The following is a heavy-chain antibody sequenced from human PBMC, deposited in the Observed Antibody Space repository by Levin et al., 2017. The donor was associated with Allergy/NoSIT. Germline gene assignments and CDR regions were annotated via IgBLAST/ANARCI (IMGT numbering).Heavy chain of an antibody. CDR3: ARGIRTSNAYDAFEI. V-gene: IGHV5-51*01. CDR2: IYPGDSDT. CDR1: GYSFTTYW. Sequence: KRGESLKISCKGSGYSFTTYWIGWVRQMPGKGLEWVGIIYPGDSDTRYSPSFQGQVTISADKSISTAYLQWSSLKASDTAMYYCARGIRTSNAYDAFEIWGQGTMVTVSS. J-gene: IGHJ3*02. D-gene: IGHD2-2*01.